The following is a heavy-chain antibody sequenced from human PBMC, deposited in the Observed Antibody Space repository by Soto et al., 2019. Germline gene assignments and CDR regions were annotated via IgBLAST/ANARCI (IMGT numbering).Heavy chain of an antibody. J-gene: IGHJ6*04. CDR2: ISYDGSNK. D-gene: IGHD6-19*01. V-gene: IGHV3-30*18. CDR1: GFTFSSYC. CDR3: AKGIIAVAGWTCYYYGMDV. Sequence: PGGSLKLSCAASGFTFSSYCMHWVRQARGKGLEWVAVISYDGSNKYYADSVKGRFTISRENSNNTLYLQMKSMRAEDTAVYYFAKGIIAVAGWTCYYYGMDVWARGTRV.